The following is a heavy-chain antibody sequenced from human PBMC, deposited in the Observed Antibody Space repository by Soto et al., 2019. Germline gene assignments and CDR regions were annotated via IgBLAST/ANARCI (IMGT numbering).Heavy chain of an antibody. CDR3: ARDAAMPGETGRFDY. CDR1: GGSISTNDW. CDR2: IYHSGIT. J-gene: IGHJ4*02. D-gene: IGHD2-2*01. Sequence: PSETLSLTCTVSGGSISTNDWWSWVRQPPGKGLEWIGEIYHSGITNYNPSLKSRVTMSVDKSKNQFSLMLTSVTAADTAMYYCARDAAMPGETGRFDYWGQGTLVTVSS. V-gene: IGHV4-4*02.